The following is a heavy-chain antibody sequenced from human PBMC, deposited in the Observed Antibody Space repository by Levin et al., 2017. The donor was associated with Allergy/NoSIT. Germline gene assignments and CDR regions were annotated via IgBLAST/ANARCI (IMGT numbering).Heavy chain of an antibody. V-gene: IGHV1-2*02. D-gene: IGHD3-10*01. Sequence: ASVKVSCKASGYSFTGYYIHWVRQAPGQGLEWMGWINPNSGGTNYAQKFQGRVTITRDTSISTTYMELSRVRSDDTAVYYCGRDYGSGYGTDGWGQGTTVTVSS. CDR1: GYSFTGYY. J-gene: IGHJ6*02. CDR2: INPNSGGT. CDR3: GRDYGSGYGTDG.